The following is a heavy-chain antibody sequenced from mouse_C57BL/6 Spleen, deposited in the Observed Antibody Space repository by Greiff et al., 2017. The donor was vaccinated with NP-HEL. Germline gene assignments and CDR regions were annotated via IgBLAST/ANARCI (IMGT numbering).Heavy chain of an antibody. CDR3: ARYYGSYFDY. V-gene: IGHV1-52*01. D-gene: IGHD1-1*01. Sequence: QVQLQQPGAELVRPGSSVKLSCKASGYTFTSYWMHWVKQRPIPGLEWIGNIDPSDSETHYNQKFKDKATLTVDKSSSTAYMQLSSLTSEDSAVYYCARYYGSYFDYWGQGTTLTVSS. CDR1: GYTFTSYW. CDR2: IDPSDSET. J-gene: IGHJ2*01.